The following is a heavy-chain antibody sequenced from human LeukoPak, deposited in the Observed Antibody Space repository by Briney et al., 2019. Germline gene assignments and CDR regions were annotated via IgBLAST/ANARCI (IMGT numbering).Heavy chain of an antibody. CDR1: GFTLNIYP. J-gene: IGHJ4*02. Sequence: HPGRPLRLSCAASGFTLNIYPMYWVRQAPGKGLEWVASMSSDASSEYYADSVRGRFTISRDNSKNMLYLQINSLRAEDTAVYHCARKKMAAAGKGAFDYWGQGTLVTVSS. CDR2: MSSDASSE. V-gene: IGHV3-30*04. CDR3: ARKKMAAAGKGAFDY. D-gene: IGHD6-13*01.